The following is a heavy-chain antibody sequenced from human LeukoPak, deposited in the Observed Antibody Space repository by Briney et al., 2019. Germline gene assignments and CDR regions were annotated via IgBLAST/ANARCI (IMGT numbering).Heavy chain of an antibody. CDR1: GFTFSDYY. D-gene: IGHD5-18*01. V-gene: IGHV3-11*01. J-gene: IGHJ3*02. CDR3: AKETGGYSYGPDAFDI. Sequence: GGSLRLSCAASGFTFSDYYMSWIRQAPGKGLEWVSYISSSGSTIYYADSVKGRFTISRDNAKNSLYLQMNSLRAEDTAVYYCAKETGGYSYGPDAFDIWGQGTMVTVSS. CDR2: ISSSGSTI.